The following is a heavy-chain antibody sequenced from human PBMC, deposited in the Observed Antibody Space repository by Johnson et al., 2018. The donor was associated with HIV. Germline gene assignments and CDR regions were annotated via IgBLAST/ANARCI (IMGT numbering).Heavy chain of an antibody. D-gene: IGHD1-26*01. CDR2: IKQDGSEK. CDR1: GFTFSSYW. Sequence: VQLVESGGGLVQPGGSLRLSCAASGFTFSSYWMSWVRQAPGKWLEWVANIKQDGSEKYYVDSVKGRFTISRDNSKNTLYLQMNSLRAEDTAVYYCARAKGWELRDAFDIWGQGTMVTVSS. V-gene: IGHV3-7*01. CDR3: ARAKGWELRDAFDI. J-gene: IGHJ3*02.